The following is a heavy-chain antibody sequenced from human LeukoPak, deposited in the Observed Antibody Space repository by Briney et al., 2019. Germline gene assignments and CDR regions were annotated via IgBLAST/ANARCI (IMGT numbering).Heavy chain of an antibody. CDR1: RFTFSSYA. J-gene: IGHJ3*02. V-gene: IGHV3-23*01. CDR3: AKVYGSGSYYTSRGAFDI. CDR2: ISGSGGST. D-gene: IGHD3-10*01. Sequence: GGSLRLSCAASRFTFSSYAMTWVRQPPGKGLEWVAGISGSGGSTYYADSVKGRFTISRDNSENTLSLQMNSLRAEDTAVYYCAKVYGSGSYYTSRGAFDIWGQGTMVTVSS.